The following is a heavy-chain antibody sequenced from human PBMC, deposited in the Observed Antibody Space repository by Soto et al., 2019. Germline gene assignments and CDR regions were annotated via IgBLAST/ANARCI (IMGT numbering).Heavy chain of an antibody. V-gene: IGHV1-3*01. CDR1: GYILTRDH. CDR3: ATAEGALLYY. Sequence: QVLLVQSGAAVKKPGASVKVSCKTPGYILTRDHMHWVRQAPGQRLEWMGWINAGNGNTKYSQKFQGRVTITRDTSASTAYMELSNLRSEDTAVYYCATAEGALLYYRGQGTLVTVSS. CDR2: INAGNGNT. J-gene: IGHJ4*02.